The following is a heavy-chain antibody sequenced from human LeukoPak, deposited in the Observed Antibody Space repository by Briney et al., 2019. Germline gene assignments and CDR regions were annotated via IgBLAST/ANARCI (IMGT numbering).Heavy chain of an antibody. V-gene: IGHV3-23*01. CDR1: GFTVSSNY. D-gene: IGHD3-3*01. CDR3: AKVLPIYFSPSSWFDP. Sequence: GGSLRLSCAASGFTVSSNYMNWVRQAPGKGLECVSAISRSGENTYYADSVKGRFTISRDNSNNTLYLQMNSLRAEDTAVYYCAKVLPIYFSPSSWFDPWGQGTLVTVSS. CDR2: ISRSGENT. J-gene: IGHJ5*02.